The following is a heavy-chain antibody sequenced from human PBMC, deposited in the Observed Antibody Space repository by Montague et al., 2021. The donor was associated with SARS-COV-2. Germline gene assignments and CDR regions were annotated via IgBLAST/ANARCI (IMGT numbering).Heavy chain of an antibody. V-gene: IGHV4-34*01. CDR1: GGSFSGYY. D-gene: IGHD2-15*01. J-gene: IGHJ4*02. CDR2: INHSGST. Sequence: SETLSLTCAVYGGSFSGYYWNWIRQPLGKGLEWIGEINHSGSTNYNPSLKSRVTISVDTSKNQFSLKLSSVTAADTAVYYCVVVPLGPRGRGFDYWGQGTLVTVSS. CDR3: VVVPLGPRGRGFDY.